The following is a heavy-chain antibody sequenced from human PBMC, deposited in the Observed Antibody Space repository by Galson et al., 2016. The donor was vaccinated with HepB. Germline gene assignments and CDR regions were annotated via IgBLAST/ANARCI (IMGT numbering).Heavy chain of an antibody. J-gene: IGHJ4*02. Sequence: ETLSLTCAVSGDSVTSSYWWSWVRQPPGKGLEWIGEIYHSGSTNYNPSLKSRVTISVDKSKNQFSLKVRSVTAADTAVYYCASTIYYYDSSGSLVDYWGQGTLVTVSS. CDR1: GDSVTSSYW. CDR3: ASTIYYYDSSGSLVDY. CDR2: IYHSGST. D-gene: IGHD3-22*01. V-gene: IGHV4-4*02.